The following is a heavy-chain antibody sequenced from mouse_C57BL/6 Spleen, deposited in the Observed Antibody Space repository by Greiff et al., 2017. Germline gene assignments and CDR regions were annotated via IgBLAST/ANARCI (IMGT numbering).Heavy chain of an antibody. Sequence: VQLQQSGPELVKPGASVKISCKASGYAFSSSWMNWVKQRPGKGLEWIGRIYPGDGDTNYNGKFKGKATMTADKSSSTAYMQLSSLTSEDSAVYFCARGGLILAMGYWGQGTSVTVYS. V-gene: IGHV1-82*01. CDR1: GYAFSSSW. CDR2: IYPGDGDT. CDR3: ARGGLILAMGY. J-gene: IGHJ4*01. D-gene: IGHD1-2*01.